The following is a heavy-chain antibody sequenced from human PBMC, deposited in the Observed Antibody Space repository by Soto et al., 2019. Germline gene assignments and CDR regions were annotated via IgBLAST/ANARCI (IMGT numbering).Heavy chain of an antibody. J-gene: IGHJ4*02. Sequence: QVQLQESGPGLVKPSETLSLTCTVSGGSISSYYWSWIRQPPGKGLDWIGYIYYSGSTNYNPSLKSRVTISVDTSKNQFSLKLSSVTAADTAVYYCARGGAVAGTFDYWGQGTLVTVSS. V-gene: IGHV4-59*01. CDR2: IYYSGST. CDR3: ARGGAVAGTFDY. D-gene: IGHD6-19*01. CDR1: GGSISSYY.